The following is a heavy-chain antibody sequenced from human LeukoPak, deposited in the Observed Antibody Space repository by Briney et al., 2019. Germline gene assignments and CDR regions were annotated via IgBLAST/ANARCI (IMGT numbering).Heavy chain of an antibody. CDR3: ARDLEAGDSSGYYYDGVDY. Sequence: GRSLRLSCAASGFTFSSYAMHWVRQAPGKGLEWVAVISYDGSNKYYADSVKGRFTISRDNSKNTLYLQMDSLRAEDTAVYYCARDLEAGDSSGYYYDGVDYWGQEPWSPSPQ. CDR1: GFTFSSYA. CDR2: ISYDGSNK. J-gene: IGHJ4*01. D-gene: IGHD3-22*01. V-gene: IGHV3-30*04.